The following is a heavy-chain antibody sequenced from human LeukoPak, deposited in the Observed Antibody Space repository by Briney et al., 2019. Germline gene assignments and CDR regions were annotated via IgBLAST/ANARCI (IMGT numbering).Heavy chain of an antibody. Sequence: GGSLRLSCAASGFTFSSYAMSWVRQAPGKGLEWVSAISGSGGSTYYADSVKGRFTISRDNSKNTLYLQMNSLRAEDTAVYYCATYLISSSWRLLFDYWGQGTLVTVSS. CDR1: GFTFSSYA. J-gene: IGHJ4*02. CDR2: ISGSGGST. D-gene: IGHD6-13*01. CDR3: ATYLISSSWRLLFDY. V-gene: IGHV3-23*01.